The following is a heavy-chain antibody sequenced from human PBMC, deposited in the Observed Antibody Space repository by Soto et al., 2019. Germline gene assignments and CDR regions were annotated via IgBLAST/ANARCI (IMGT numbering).Heavy chain of an antibody. CDR3: AGGWNYFDY. CDR1: GFSFRTYG. D-gene: IGHD6-19*01. J-gene: IGHJ4*02. CDR2: ISYDGSSK. Sequence: QVQLVESGGGVVQPGTSLRLSCAASGFSFRTYGMHWVRQAPGKGLEWVALISYDGSSKYYADSVKGRLTISRDNSKKTLYMQLNSLRAEDTAVYYCAGGWNYFDYWGQGTLVTVSS. V-gene: IGHV3-30*03.